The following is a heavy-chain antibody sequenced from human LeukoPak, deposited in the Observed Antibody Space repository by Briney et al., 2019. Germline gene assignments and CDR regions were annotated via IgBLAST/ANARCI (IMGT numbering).Heavy chain of an antibody. J-gene: IGHJ6*03. D-gene: IGHD6-19*01. CDR1: EFTFSSYT. CDR2: ISSSSSYI. CDR3: ARASGWCERGPDYYYYMDV. V-gene: IGHV3-21*01. Sequence: GGSLRLSCAASEFTFSSYTMNWVRQAPGKGLEWVSSISSSSSYIHYVDSVKGRFTISRDNAKNSLYLQMNSLRAEDTAVYYCARASGWCERGPDYYYYMDVWGKGTTVTVSS.